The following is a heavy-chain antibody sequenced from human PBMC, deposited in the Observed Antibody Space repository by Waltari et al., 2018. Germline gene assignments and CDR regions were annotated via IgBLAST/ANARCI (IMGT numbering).Heavy chain of an antibody. D-gene: IGHD1-26*01. J-gene: IGHJ6*02. V-gene: IGHV3-33*01. Sequence: QVQLVESGGGVVQPGRSLRFPWAGSGFTLGTFGMTWCRQAPGKGLDWVAFIWGDGSHQNYADSVRGRFTISRDNSKDTLYLQMNSLTTDDTAVYYCAADPPNSGFALDVWGQGTTVTVSS. CDR3: AADPPNSGFALDV. CDR1: GFTLGTFG. CDR2: IWGDGSHQ.